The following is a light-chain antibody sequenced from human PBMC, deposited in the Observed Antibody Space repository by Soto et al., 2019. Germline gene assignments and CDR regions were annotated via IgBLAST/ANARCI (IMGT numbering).Light chain of an antibody. CDR1: QSVDSA. CDR2: AAS. CDR3: EQYTSWPQT. V-gene: IGKV3-15*01. J-gene: IGKJ1*01. Sequence: EIVMTQSPATLSVSPGERATLSCRASQSVDSALAWYQQKPSRAPSLLIYAASTRVTGIPARFSGSGSGTEFTLTIDSLQSEDFAVYYCEQYTSWPQTFGQGTKVEIK.